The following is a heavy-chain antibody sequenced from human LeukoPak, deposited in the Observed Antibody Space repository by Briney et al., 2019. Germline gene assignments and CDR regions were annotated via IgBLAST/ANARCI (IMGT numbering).Heavy chain of an antibody. Sequence: GGSLRLSCAASGFDFSSNWMHWVRHAPGQGLVWVSRIKGDGISTNYADSVKGRFTISRDIAKNTLHLQMNSLRAEDTGVYYCAKDHYWSIDYWGRGTLVTVSS. D-gene: IGHD3-3*01. CDR1: GFDFSSNW. V-gene: IGHV3-74*01. CDR2: IKGDGIST. CDR3: AKDHYWSIDY. J-gene: IGHJ4*02.